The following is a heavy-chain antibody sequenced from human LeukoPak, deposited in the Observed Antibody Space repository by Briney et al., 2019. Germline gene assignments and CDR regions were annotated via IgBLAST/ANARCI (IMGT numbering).Heavy chain of an antibody. V-gene: IGHV4-4*07. CDR2: IYTSGST. Sequence: PSETLSLTCTVSGGSITSYYWSWIRQPAGKGLEWIGRIYTSGSTNYNPSLKSRVTMSVDTSKNQFSLKLSSVTAADTAVYYCARVPGGGSYYPLDYWGQGTLVTVSS. D-gene: IGHD1-26*01. CDR1: GGSITSYY. J-gene: IGHJ4*02. CDR3: ARVPGGGSYYPLDY.